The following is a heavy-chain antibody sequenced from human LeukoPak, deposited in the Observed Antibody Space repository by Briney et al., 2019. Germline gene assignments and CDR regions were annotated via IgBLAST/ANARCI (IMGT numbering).Heavy chain of an antibody. D-gene: IGHD6-19*01. J-gene: IGHJ4*02. CDR2: INPGTGAT. CDR3: ARRHAGQWLDYFDF. Sequence: ASVKVXCKASGYSFTSSFIHWLRQAPGQGLEWMGLINPGTGATSNAQKFQGRVTMTRDPSTSTFYMEVRGLRSEDTAIYYCARRHAGQWLDYFDFWGQGTLVTVSS. V-gene: IGHV1-46*01. CDR1: GYSFTSSF.